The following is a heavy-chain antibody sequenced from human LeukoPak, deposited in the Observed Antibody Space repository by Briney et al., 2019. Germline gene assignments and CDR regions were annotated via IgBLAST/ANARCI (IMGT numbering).Heavy chain of an antibody. Sequence: GESLKISCKGSGYSFTTYWIGWVRQMPGKGLEWMASIYPGDSDTRYSPSFQGQVTISADKSISTAYLQWSSLKASDTAMYYCARQGGSSYAGNWFDPWGQGTLVTVSS. J-gene: IGHJ5*02. CDR3: ARQGGSSYAGNWFDP. D-gene: IGHD6-6*01. CDR1: GYSFTTYW. V-gene: IGHV5-51*01. CDR2: IYPGDSDT.